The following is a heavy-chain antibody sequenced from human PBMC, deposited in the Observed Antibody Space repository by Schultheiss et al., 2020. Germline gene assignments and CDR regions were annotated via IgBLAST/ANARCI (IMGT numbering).Heavy chain of an antibody. Sequence: SETLSLTCTVSGGSITSGTYYWSWIRQPAGKGLEWIGEINHSGSTNYNPSLKSRVTISVDRSKNQFSLKLSSVTAADTAVYYCAREGKESWYRRAWDYWGQGTLVTVSS. V-gene: IGHV4-61*10. CDR3: AREGKESWYRRAWDY. CDR1: GGSITSGTYY. CDR2: INHSGST. D-gene: IGHD6-13*01. J-gene: IGHJ4*02.